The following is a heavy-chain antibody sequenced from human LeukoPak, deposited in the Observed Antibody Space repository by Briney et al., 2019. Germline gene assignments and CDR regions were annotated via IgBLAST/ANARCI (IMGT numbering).Heavy chain of an antibody. CDR2: ISSSSSHI. V-gene: IGHV3-21*01. J-gene: IGHJ6*02. CDR1: GFTFSSYS. CDR3: ARDTEYSSSSFILYYYGMDV. D-gene: IGHD6-6*01. Sequence: GGSLRLSCAASGFTFSSYSMNWVRQAPGKGLEWVSSISSSSSHIYYADSVKGRFTISRDNAKNSLYLQMNSLRAEDTAVYYCARDTEYSSSSFILYYYGMDVWGQGTTVTVSS.